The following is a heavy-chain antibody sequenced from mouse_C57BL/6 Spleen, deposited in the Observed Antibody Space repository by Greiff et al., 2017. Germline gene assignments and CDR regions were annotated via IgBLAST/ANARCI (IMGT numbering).Heavy chain of an antibody. CDR3: AISAVVERVFRLYYFDY. J-gene: IGHJ2*01. V-gene: IGHV7-3*01. CDR2: ISNKANGYTT. Sequence: EVKVEESGGGLVQPGGSLSLSCAASGFTFTDYYMSWVRQPPGKALEWLGFISNKANGYTTAYSASVQGRFTISRDNSQSNLYLQMNALRADDSASYYGAISAVVERVFRLYYFDYWGKGTTLTVSS. D-gene: IGHD1-1*01. CDR1: GFTFTDYY.